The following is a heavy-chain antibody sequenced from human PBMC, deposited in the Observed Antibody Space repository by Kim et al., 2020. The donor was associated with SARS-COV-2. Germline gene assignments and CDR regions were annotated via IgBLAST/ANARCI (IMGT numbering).Heavy chain of an antibody. V-gene: IGHV3-23*01. CDR1: GFTFSNYV. Sequence: GGSLRLSCAASGFTFSNYVMSWVRQAPGKGLEWVSDISGSGGSPFYADSVTGRSTVSRDNSKNTLYLQMNSLRVEDTAVYYCARRTSGWYNSAYYHYGMDVWGQGTTVTVSS. D-gene: IGHD6-19*01. CDR3: ARRTSGWYNSAYYHYGMDV. CDR2: ISGSGGSP. J-gene: IGHJ6*02.